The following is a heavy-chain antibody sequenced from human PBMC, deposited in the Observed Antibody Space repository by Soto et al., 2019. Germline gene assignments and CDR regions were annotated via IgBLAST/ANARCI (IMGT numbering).Heavy chain of an antibody. CDR1: GFTFSTYD. J-gene: IGHJ4*02. CDR2: VSYDTAYE. Sequence: QVQLVESGGGMVQPGTSLRLSCAVSGFTFSTYDMHWVRQAPGKALEWVVVVSYDTAYENYADSVKGRFTISRDNSKNILYLQMNSLRAEDTAVYYCAKVSISKSSAVTFDSWGRGTLVTVSS. D-gene: IGHD2-15*01. CDR3: AKVSISKSSAVTFDS. V-gene: IGHV3-30*18.